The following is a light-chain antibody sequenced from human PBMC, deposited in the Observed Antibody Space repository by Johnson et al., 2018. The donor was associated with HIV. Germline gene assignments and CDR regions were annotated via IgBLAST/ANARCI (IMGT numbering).Light chain of an antibody. CDR3: GTWDSSLSAGV. CDR2: ENN. CDR1: SSNIGNNY. V-gene: IGLV1-51*02. Sequence: SVLTQPPSVSAAPGQKVTISCSGSSSNIGNNYVSWYQQLPGTAPKLLIYENNKRPSGIPDRFSASKSGTSATLGITELQTGDEADYYCGTWDSSLSAGVFGTGTNVTVL. J-gene: IGLJ1*01.